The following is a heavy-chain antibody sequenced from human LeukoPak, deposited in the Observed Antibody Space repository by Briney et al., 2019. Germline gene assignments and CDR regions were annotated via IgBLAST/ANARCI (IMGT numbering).Heavy chain of an antibody. CDR3: ATAMTAMVTYYFDY. Sequence: GASVRVSCKASGYTFTGYYMHWVRQAPGQGLEWMGWINPNSGGTNYAQKFQGRVTMTRDTSISTAYMELSRLRSDDTAVYYCATAMTAMVTYYFDYWGQGTLVTVSS. V-gene: IGHV1-2*02. CDR2: INPNSGGT. J-gene: IGHJ4*02. CDR1: GYTFTGYY. D-gene: IGHD5-18*01.